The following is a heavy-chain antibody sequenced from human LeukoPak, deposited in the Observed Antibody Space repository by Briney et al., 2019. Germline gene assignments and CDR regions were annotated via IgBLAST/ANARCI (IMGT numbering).Heavy chain of an antibody. CDR1: GFTFSNAW. Sequence: GGSLRLSCAASGFTFSNAWMSWVRQAPGKGLEWVSGISGSGGSTDYADSVKGRFTISRDNSKNTLYLQMNSLRVEDTAVYYCAKDPGYQVVYCFDYWGQGTLATVSS. D-gene: IGHD2-2*01. V-gene: IGHV3-23*01. CDR2: ISGSGGST. J-gene: IGHJ4*02. CDR3: AKDPGYQVVYCFDY.